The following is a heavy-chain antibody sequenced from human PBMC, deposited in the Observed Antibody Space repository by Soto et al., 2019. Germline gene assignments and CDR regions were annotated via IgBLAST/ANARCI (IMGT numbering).Heavy chain of an antibody. Sequence: GGSLRLSCAASGFTFSSYGMHWVRQAPGKGLEWVAVISYDGSNKYYADSVKGRFTISRDNSKNTLYLQMNSLRAEDTAVYYCAKDMGQAKQDSSGYYYNYYGMDVWGQGTTVTVSS. CDR3: AKDMGQAKQDSSGYYYNYYGMDV. J-gene: IGHJ6*02. CDR2: ISYDGSNK. V-gene: IGHV3-30*18. CDR1: GFTFSSYG. D-gene: IGHD3-22*01.